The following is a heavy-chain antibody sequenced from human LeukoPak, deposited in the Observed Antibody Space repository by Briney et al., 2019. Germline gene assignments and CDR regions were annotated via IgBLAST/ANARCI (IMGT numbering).Heavy chain of an antibody. J-gene: IGHJ3*02. V-gene: IGHV4-61*01. CDR3: ARDKDYFDSGGAFDI. D-gene: IGHD3-22*01. CDR2: IYYSGST. Sequence: SETLSLTCTVSGGSISSSSYYWSWIRQPPGKGLEWIGYIYYSGSTNYNPSLKSRVTMSVDTSKNQFSLKLSSVTAADTAVYYCARDKDYFDSGGAFDIWGQGTMVTVPS. CDR1: GGSISSSSYY.